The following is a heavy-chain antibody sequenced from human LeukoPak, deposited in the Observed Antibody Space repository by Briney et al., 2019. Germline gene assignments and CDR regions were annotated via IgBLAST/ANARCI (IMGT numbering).Heavy chain of an antibody. J-gene: IGHJ3*01. CDR1: GGSISNSY. CDR3: AKSQVLAEDVFNV. V-gene: IGHV4-59*01. CDR2: VHDSGRT. Sequence: PSETLPLTCTVSGGSISNSYWTWIRQSPGTGLEYIAYVHDSGRTNYNPSLQSRATISIDTTKNQISLKLTSVTTADTAVYYCAKSQVLAEDVFNVWGQGTMVTVSS.